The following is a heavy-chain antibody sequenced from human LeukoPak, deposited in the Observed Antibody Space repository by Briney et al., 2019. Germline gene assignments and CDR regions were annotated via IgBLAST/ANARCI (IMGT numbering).Heavy chain of an antibody. CDR2: IYSGGST. V-gene: IGHV3-53*05. J-gene: IGHJ5*02. CDR3: ARNWFDP. Sequence: GGSLRLSCAASGFTVSSDYMSWVRQAPGKGLEWVSVIYSGGSTYYADSVKGRFTISRDKSKNTVYLQMNSLGFEDTAMYYCARNWFDPWGQGTLVTVSS. CDR1: GFTVSSDY.